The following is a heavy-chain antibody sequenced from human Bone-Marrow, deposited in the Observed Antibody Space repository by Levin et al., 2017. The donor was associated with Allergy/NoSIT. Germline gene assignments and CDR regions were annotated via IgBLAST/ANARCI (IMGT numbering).Heavy chain of an antibody. V-gene: IGHV3-30*04. CDR3: ARTGGGATGGYFDY. D-gene: IGHD1-26*01. CDR2: ISYDGSNK. CDR1: GFTFSSYA. J-gene: IGHJ4*02. Sequence: GGSLRLSCAASGFTFSSYAMHWVRQAPGKGLEWVAVISYDGSNKYYADSVKGRFTISRDNSKNTLYLQMNSLRAEDTAVYYCARTGGGATGGYFDYWGQGTLVTVSS.